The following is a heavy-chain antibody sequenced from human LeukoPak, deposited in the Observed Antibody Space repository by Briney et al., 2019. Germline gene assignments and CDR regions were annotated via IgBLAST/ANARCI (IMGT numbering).Heavy chain of an antibody. CDR2: INPNSGGT. V-gene: IGHV1-2*02. CDR3: ARALYDFWSGYETNWFDP. CDR1: GYTFTGYY. D-gene: IGHD3-3*01. Sequence: GASVKVSCKASGYTFTGYYMHWVRQAPGQGLEWMGWINPNSGGTNYAQKLQGRVTMTRDTSISTAYMELSRLRSDDTAVYYCARALYDFWSGYETNWFDPWGQGTLVTVSS. J-gene: IGHJ5*02.